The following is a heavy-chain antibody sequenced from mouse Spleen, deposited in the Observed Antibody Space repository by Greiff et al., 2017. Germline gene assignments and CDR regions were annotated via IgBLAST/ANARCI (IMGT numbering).Heavy chain of an antibody. V-gene: IGHV1-26*01. Sequence: EVQLQQSGPELVKPGASVKISCKASGYTFTDYYMNWVKQSHGKSLEWIGDINPNNGGTSYNQKFKGKATLTVDKSSSTAYMELRSLTSEDSAVYYCARGLTGTNWYFDVWGAGTTVTVSS. J-gene: IGHJ1*01. CDR2: INPNNGGT. D-gene: IGHD4-1*01. CDR1: GYTFTDYY. CDR3: ARGLTGTNWYFDV.